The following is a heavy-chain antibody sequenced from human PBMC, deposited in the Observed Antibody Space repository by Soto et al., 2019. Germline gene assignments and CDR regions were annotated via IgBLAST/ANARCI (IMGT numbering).Heavy chain of an antibody. CDR2: ISWNSNII. CDR3: SKGCPDGFCSGRRCYFDY. V-gene: IGHV3-9*01. D-gene: IGHD2-15*01. CDR1: GFTFDDYA. Sequence: GGSLRLSCAASGFTFDDYAMHWVRRVPGKGLEWVSSISWNSNIIGYADSVKGRFTISRDNAKNSLYLQTNSLRPEDTALYYCSKGCPDGFCSGRRCYFDYWGQGTLVTVSS. J-gene: IGHJ4*02.